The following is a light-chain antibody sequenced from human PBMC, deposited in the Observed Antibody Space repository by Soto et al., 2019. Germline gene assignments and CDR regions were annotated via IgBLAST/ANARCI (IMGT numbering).Light chain of an antibody. CDR3: QTWGTGIQV. CDR1: SGHSSYA. CDR2: LNSDGSH. Sequence: QLVLTQSPSASASLGASVKLTCTLSSGHSSYAIAWHQQQPEKGPRYLMKLNSDGSHSKEDGIPDRFSGSSSGAERYLTISSLQSEDEADYYCQTWGTGIQVFGTGTKLTVL. V-gene: IGLV4-69*01. J-gene: IGLJ1*01.